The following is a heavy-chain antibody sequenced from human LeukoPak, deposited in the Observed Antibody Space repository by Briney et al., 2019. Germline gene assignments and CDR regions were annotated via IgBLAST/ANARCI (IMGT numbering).Heavy chain of an antibody. CDR1: GYTFSSYS. J-gene: IGHJ3*02. CDR2: ISSSSSYI. D-gene: IGHD3-22*01. V-gene: IGHV3-21*01. CDR3: ARDLLTDYYDSSGYPPGAFDI. Sequence: KAGGSLRLSCAASGYTFSSYSMNWVRQAQGKGLDWVSSISSSSSYIYYADSVKGRFTISRDNAKNSLHMQMNSLRAEDTAVYYCARDLLTDYYDSSGYPPGAFDIWGQGTMVTVSS.